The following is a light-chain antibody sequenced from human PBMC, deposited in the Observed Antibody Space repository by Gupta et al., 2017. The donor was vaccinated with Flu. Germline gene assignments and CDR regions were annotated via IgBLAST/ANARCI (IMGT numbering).Light chain of an antibody. CDR1: QSVLDSSNNRNC. Sequence: SLCERATINCKSSQSVLDSSNNRNCLAWFQQRPGQAPKLLIYGASARAPGVPDRFTGSGSETDFTLTISSLQTEDVAVYYCQQYISSPLTFGPGTKVEIK. V-gene: IGKV4-1*01. CDR2: GAS. CDR3: QQYISSPLT. J-gene: IGKJ3*01.